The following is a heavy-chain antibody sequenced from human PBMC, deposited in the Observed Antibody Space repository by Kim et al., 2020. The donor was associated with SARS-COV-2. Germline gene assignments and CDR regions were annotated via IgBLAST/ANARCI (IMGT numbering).Heavy chain of an antibody. V-gene: IGHV4-4*02. CDR3: ARDLASVAFDY. CDR2: T. J-gene: IGHJ4*02. Sequence: TNYNPSLKSRVTISVDKSKNQFSLKLSSVTAADTAVYYCARDLASVAFDYWGQGTLVTVSS. D-gene: IGHD2-15*01.